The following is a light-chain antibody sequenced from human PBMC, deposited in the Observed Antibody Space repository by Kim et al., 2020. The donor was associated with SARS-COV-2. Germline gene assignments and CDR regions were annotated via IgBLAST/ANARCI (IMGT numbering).Light chain of an antibody. V-gene: IGKV4-1*01. Sequence: ATINCKSSQSVLYSSNNKNYLAWYQQKPGQPPKLLIYWASTRESGVPDRFSGSGSGTDFTLTVSGLQAEDVAVYFCQQYYRTPLTFGGGTKVDIK. CDR1: QSVLYSSNNKNY. CDR2: WAS. J-gene: IGKJ4*01. CDR3: QQYYRTPLT.